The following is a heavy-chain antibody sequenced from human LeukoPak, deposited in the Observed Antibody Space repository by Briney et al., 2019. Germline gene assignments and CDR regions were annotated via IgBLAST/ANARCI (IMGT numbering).Heavy chain of an antibody. CDR3: AVLGGYYPAEYFQH. CDR1: GGTISSYY. CDR2: IYYSGST. D-gene: IGHD3-22*01. Sequence: SETLSLTCTVSGGTISSYYWSWIRQPPGKGLEWIGYIYYSGSTNYNPSLKSRVTISVDTSKNQFSLKLSSVTAADTAVYYCAVLGGYYPAEYFQHWGQGTLVTVSS. V-gene: IGHV4-59*01. J-gene: IGHJ1*01.